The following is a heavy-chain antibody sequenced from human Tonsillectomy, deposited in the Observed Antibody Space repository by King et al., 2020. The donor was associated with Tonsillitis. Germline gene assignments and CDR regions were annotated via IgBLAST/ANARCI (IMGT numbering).Heavy chain of an antibody. J-gene: IGHJ4*02. CDR2: ISYTGCT. D-gene: IGHD2-15*01. CDR3: AGSGATFDS. V-gene: IGHV4-31*03. Sequence: QLQESGPGLVKPSQTLSLTCTVSGGSISRGDDFWSWIRQHPGKGLEWIAYISYTGCTYYNPSLKSRVTISVDTSKNQFSLRLTSVSAADTAVYYCAGSGATFDSWGQGTLVTVSS. CDR1: GGSISRGDDF.